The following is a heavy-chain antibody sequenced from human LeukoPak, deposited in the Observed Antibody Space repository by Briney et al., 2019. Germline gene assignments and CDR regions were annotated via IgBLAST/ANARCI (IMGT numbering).Heavy chain of an antibody. J-gene: IGHJ4*02. CDR1: GFTVSSNY. Sequence: GSLRLSCAASGFTVSSNYMSWVRQAPGKGLEWVSVIYSGGSTYYADSVKGRFTISRDNSKNTLYLQMNSLRAEDTAVYYCAKDPTRYCSGGSCYFSPDYWGQGTLVTVSS. V-gene: IGHV3-53*05. CDR2: IYSGGST. D-gene: IGHD2-15*01. CDR3: AKDPTRYCSGGSCYFSPDY.